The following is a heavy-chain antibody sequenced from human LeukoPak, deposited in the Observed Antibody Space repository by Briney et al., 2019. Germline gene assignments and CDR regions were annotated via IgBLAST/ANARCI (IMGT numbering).Heavy chain of an antibody. CDR1: GGSIGNYY. CDR2: VYYTGST. J-gene: IGHJ4*02. D-gene: IGHD3-9*01. CDR3: ARAGNSFVTGYFFDY. Sequence: PQTLSLTCTVSGGSIGNYYWTWIRQPPGKGLEWIGYVYYTGSTYYNPSLRSRVTISLDTPKKQFSLKVTSVTAADTAVYYCARAGNSFVTGYFFDYWGQGTLVTVSS. V-gene: IGHV4-59*01.